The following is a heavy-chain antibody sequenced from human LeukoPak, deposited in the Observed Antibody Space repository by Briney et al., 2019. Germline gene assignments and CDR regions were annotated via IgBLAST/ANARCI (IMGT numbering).Heavy chain of an antibody. J-gene: IGHJ4*02. Sequence: PGGSLRLSCAASAFTFSSYGMHCVRHAPGKGLDWVAVISYDGSNKYYADSVKGRFTISRDNSKNTLYLQMNSLRAEDTAVYYCAKGSLLRYFDWLSTGGYFDYWGQGTLVTVSS. CDR3: AKGSLLRYFDWLSTGGYFDY. D-gene: IGHD3-9*01. CDR2: ISYDGSNK. V-gene: IGHV3-30*18. CDR1: AFTFSSYG.